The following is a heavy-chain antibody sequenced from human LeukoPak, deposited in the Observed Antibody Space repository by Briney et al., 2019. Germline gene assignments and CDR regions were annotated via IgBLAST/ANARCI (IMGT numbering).Heavy chain of an antibody. D-gene: IGHD5-18*01. CDR1: GFTFSSYG. J-gene: IGHJ4*02. Sequence: GGSLRLSCAASGFTFSSYGMHWVRQAPGKGLEWVAVISYDGSNKYYADSVKGRFTISRDNSKNTLYLQINSLRTEDTAVYYGAKDSQLWFDYWGQGTLVTVSS. CDR3: AKDSQLWFDY. V-gene: IGHV3-30*18. CDR2: ISYDGSNK.